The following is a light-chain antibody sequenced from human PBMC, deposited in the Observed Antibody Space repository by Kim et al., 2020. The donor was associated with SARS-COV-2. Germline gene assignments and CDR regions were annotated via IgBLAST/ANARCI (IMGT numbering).Light chain of an antibody. Sequence: QRVTISCSGSSSNIGSNTVNWYQQLPGTAPKLLIYSNKQRPSGVPDRFSGSKSGTSASLAISGLQSEDEADYYCAAWDDSLNGRGVFGGGTQLTVL. J-gene: IGLJ3*02. CDR2: SNK. CDR1: SSNIGSNT. CDR3: AAWDDSLNGRGV. V-gene: IGLV1-44*01.